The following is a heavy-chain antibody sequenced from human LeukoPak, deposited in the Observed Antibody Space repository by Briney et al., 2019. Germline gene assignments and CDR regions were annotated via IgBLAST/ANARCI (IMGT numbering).Heavy chain of an antibody. D-gene: IGHD3-9*01. CDR3: TRGRMYYDILTGYYNVPAFDY. Sequence: GALRLSCTASGFTFGDYAMSWVRQAPGKGLEWVGFIRSKAYGGTTEYAASVKGRFTISRDDSKSIAYLQMNSLKTEDTAVYYCTRGRMYYDILTGYYNVPAFDYWGQGTLVTVSS. V-gene: IGHV3-49*04. CDR1: GFTFGDYA. CDR2: IRSKAYGGTT. J-gene: IGHJ4*02.